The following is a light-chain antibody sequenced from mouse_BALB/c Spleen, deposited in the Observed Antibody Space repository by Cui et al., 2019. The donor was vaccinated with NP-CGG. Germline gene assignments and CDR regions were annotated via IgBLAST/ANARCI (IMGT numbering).Light chain of an antibody. J-gene: IGLJ1*01. CDR2: GTN. V-gene: IGLV1*01. CDR1: TGAVTTSNY. Sequence: QAVVTQKSALTTSPGETVTLTCRSSTGAVTTSNYANWVQEKPDHLFTGLIGGTNNRTPGVPARFSGSLIGDKAALTITGVQTEDEAIYFCALWYSNHWVFGGGTKLTVL. CDR3: ALWYSNHWV.